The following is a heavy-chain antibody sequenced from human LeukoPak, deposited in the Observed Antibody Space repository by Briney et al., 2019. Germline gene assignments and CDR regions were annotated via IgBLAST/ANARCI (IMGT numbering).Heavy chain of an antibody. V-gene: IGHV1-46*01. CDR1: GYTFTSYY. D-gene: IGHD5-18*01. CDR3: AGASTRGYRYAW. CDR2: INPSGGST. Sequence: GASVKVSCKASGYTFTSYYMHWVRQAPGQGLEWMGIINPSGGSTSYAQKFQGRVTMTRDTSTSTVYMELSSLRSEDTAVYYCAGASTRGYRYAWWCQGTLVTVFS. J-gene: IGHJ4*02.